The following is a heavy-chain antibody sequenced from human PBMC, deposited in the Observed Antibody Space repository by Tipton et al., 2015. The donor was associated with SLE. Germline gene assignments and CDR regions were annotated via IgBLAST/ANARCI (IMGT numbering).Heavy chain of an antibody. CDR3: AKDMRTRQVGADGMDV. CDR1: GFHFGSYW. J-gene: IGHJ6*02. V-gene: IGHV3-74*01. CDR2: SNEDGGIT. Sequence: SLRLSCVVSGFHFGSYWMHWVRHAPGKGLVWVSRSNEDGGITSYADSVKGRFTISRDNAKNSLYLQMNSLRAEDTALYYCAKDMRTRQVGADGMDVWGQGTTVTVSS. D-gene: IGHD1-26*01.